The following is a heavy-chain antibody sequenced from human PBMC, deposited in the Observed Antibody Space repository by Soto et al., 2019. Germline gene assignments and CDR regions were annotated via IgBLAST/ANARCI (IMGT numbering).Heavy chain of an antibody. Sequence: GGSLRLSCAASGFTFSSYAMSWVRQAPGKGLEWVSAISGSGGSTYYADSVKGRFTISRDNSKNTLYLQMNSLRAEDTAVYYCATLRPWDSSGYLSWSDYWGQGTLVTVS. CDR1: GFTFSSYA. V-gene: IGHV3-23*01. J-gene: IGHJ4*02. D-gene: IGHD3-22*01. CDR2: ISGSGGST. CDR3: ATLRPWDSSGYLSWSDY.